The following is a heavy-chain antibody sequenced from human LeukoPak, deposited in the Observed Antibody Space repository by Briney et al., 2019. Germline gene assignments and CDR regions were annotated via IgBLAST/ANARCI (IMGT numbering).Heavy chain of an antibody. D-gene: IGHD2-8*01. CDR2: IIYSGNT. V-gene: IGHV4-39*01. J-gene: IGHJ4*02. CDR1: GGSISSSTYY. Sequence: SETLSLTCTVSGGSISSSTYYWGWLRQSPGKGLEWSGSIIYSGNTYYNPSLKSPVTMSVDTSKNQRSLKLSSVTATDTAVYYCARHRYGTFEYWGQGALVTVSS. CDR3: ARHRYGTFEY.